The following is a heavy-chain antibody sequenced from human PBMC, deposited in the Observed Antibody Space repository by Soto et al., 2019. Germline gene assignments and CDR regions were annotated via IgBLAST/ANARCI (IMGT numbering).Heavy chain of an antibody. CDR3: ARYVGGEATIRS. CDR2: IIPNFGTT. V-gene: IGHV1-69*01. D-gene: IGHD3-10*02. J-gene: IGHJ5*02. CDR1: GGTFTNFV. Sequence: QGQLVQSGADVKKPGSSVKVSCKASGGTFTNFVISWLRQAPGQGLEWMGGIIPNFGTTNYAQRFQGKVTISADEHTRTAYLELSGLTSDAKAVYYCARYVGGEATIRSWGQGTLVTVSS.